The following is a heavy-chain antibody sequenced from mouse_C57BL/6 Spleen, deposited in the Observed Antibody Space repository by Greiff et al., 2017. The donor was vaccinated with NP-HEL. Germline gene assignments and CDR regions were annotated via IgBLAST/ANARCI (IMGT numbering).Heavy chain of an antibody. Sequence: DVHLVESGGGLVKPGGSLKLSCAASGFTFSSYTMSWVRQTPEKRLEWVATISGGGGNTYYPDSVKGRFTISRDNAKNTLYLQMSSLRSEDTALYYCARRDGYYIDYWGQGTTLTVSS. CDR2: ISGGGGNT. V-gene: IGHV5-9*01. J-gene: IGHJ2*01. D-gene: IGHD2-3*01. CDR3: ARRDGYYIDY. CDR1: GFTFSSYT.